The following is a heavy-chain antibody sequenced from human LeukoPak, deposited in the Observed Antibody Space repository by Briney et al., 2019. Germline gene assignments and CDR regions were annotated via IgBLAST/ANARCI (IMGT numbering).Heavy chain of an antibody. J-gene: IGHJ4*02. CDR3: SRGGSVAIDY. CDR1: EYTLTDYY. V-gene: IGHV1-69-2*01. Sequence: ASVKVSCKASEYTLTDYYIHWVQQAPGKGLEWMGRVDPEDGETIYAQKFQGRVTITIDTSTDTAYMELSSLRSEDTAFYYCSRGGSVAIDYWGRGTLVTVSS. D-gene: IGHD2-15*01. CDR2: VDPEDGET.